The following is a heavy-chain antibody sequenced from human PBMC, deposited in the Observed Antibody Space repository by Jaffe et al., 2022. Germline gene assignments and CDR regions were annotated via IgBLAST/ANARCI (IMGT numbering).Heavy chain of an antibody. CDR1: GFNFGDYA. D-gene: IGHD3-3*01. CDR2: INWNSGWSSSSM. J-gene: IGHJ4*02. V-gene: IGHV3-9*01. CDR3: AKDLGRDFWSGYPLAFDY. Sequence: EVQLVESGGGLVQPGRSLRLSCAASGFNFGDYAMHWVRQAPGKGLEWVAGINWNSGWSSSSMVYADSVKGRFTISRDNAKNSLYLQMSSLRVDDTALYYCAKDLGRDFWSGYPLAFDYWGQGIPVTVSS.